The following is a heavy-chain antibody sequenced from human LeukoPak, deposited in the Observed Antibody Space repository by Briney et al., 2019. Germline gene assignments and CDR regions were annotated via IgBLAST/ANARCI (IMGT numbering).Heavy chain of an antibody. CDR3: ARGRAFFD. J-gene: IGHJ4*02. V-gene: IGHV3-21*01. Sequence: GGSLRLSCAASGFTLSSYRMNWVRQAPGKGLEWVSSISSSSSYIYYADLVKGRFTISRDNAGKSLYLQMNSLRAEDTAVYYCARGRAFFDWGQGTLVTVSS. CDR1: GFTLSSYR. CDR2: ISSSSSYI. D-gene: IGHD3-3*02.